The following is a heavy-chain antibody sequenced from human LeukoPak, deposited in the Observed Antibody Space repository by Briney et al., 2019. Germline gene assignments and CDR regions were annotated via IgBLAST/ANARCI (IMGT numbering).Heavy chain of an antibody. CDR1: DFSFITYA. Sequence: GGSLRLSCAASDFSFITYAMSWVRQAPGKGLEWVSTISGGGDATYYADSVKGRFTISRDNAKNSLSLQMNSLRAEDTAVYYCARDPYNGSYGDYYYYYMDVWGKGTTVTISS. V-gene: IGHV3-23*01. CDR3: ARDPYNGSYGDYYYYYMDV. D-gene: IGHD1-26*01. J-gene: IGHJ6*03. CDR2: ISGGGDAT.